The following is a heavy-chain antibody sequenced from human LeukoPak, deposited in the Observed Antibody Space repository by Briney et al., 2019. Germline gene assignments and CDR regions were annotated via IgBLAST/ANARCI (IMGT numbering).Heavy chain of an antibody. CDR2: IYYSGST. V-gene: IGHV4-39*01. CDR3: ARRENWPDY. CDR1: GGSISSSSYY. Sequence: SETLSLTCTVSGGSISSSSYYWGWIRQPPGKGLEWIGSIYYSGSTYYNPSLKSRVTISVDTSKNQFSLKLSSVTAADTAVYYCARRENWPDYWGQGTLVTVSS. J-gene: IGHJ4*02. D-gene: IGHD1-1*01.